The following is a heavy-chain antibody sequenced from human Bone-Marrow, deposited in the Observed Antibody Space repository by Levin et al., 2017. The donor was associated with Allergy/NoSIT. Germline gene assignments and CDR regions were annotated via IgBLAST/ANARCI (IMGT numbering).Heavy chain of an antibody. CDR2: INHSGST. V-gene: IGHV4-34*01. Sequence: SETLSLTCAVYGGSFSGYYWSWIRQPPGKGLEWIGEINHSGSTNYNPSLKSRVTISVDTSKNQFSLKLSSVTAADTAVYYCARGSSIAAPAFDIWGQGTMVTVSS. CDR1: GGSFSGYY. J-gene: IGHJ3*02. CDR3: ARGSSIAAPAFDI. D-gene: IGHD6-6*01.